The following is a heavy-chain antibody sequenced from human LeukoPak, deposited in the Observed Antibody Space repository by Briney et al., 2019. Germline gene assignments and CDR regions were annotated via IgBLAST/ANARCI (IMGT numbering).Heavy chain of an antibody. CDR3: ARSSPYYDILTGSFVPGDY. D-gene: IGHD3-9*01. Sequence: SVKVSCKASGGTFSSYAISWVRQAPGQGLEWMGGIIPIFGTANYAQKFQGRVTITADKSTSTAYMELSSLRSEDTAVYYCARSSPYYDILTGSFVPGDYWGQGTLVTVSS. CDR1: GGTFSSYA. J-gene: IGHJ4*02. CDR2: IIPIFGTA. V-gene: IGHV1-69*06.